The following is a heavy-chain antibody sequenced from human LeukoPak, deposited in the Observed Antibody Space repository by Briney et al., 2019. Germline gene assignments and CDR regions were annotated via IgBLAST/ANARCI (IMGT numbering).Heavy chain of an antibody. CDR3: ARDTGYYDSSGYDAFDI. Sequence: SETLSLTCTVSGGSISSYYWSWIRQPPGKGLEWIGYIYYSGSTNYNPSLKSRVTISVDTSKNQFSLKLSSVTAADTAVYYCARDTGYYDSSGYDAFDIWGQGTMVTVTS. D-gene: IGHD3-22*01. CDR1: GGSISSYY. CDR2: IYYSGST. V-gene: IGHV4-59*01. J-gene: IGHJ3*02.